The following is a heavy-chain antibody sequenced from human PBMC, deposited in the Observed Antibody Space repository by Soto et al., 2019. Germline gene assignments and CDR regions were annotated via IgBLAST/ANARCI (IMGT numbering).Heavy chain of an antibody. CDR1: DGSISTSGYY. CDR3: ARDIWRYCSGGSCSGIYYYYGMDV. D-gene: IGHD2-15*01. CDR2: IYYSGST. J-gene: IGHJ6*02. V-gene: IGHV4-31*03. Sequence: SETLSLTCTVSDGSISTSGYYWGWIRQHPGKGLEWIGYIYYSGSTYYNPSLKSRVTISVDTSKNQFSLKLSSVTAADTAVYYCARDIWRYCSGGSCSGIYYYYGMDVWGQGTTVTVS.